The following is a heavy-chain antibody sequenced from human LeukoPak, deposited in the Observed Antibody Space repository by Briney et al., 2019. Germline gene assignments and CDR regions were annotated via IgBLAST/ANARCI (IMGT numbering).Heavy chain of an antibody. Sequence: WGSLRLSGAASGFTFSSYSMNWVRQLPGKGLEWIGSIYYSGSTYYNPSLKSRVTISVDTSKNQFSLKLSSVTAADTAVYYCARDIVGTPLVDYWGQGTLVTVSS. CDR2: IYYSGST. CDR1: GFTFSSYS. D-gene: IGHD1-26*01. CDR3: ARDIVGTPLVDY. J-gene: IGHJ4*02. V-gene: IGHV4-39*07.